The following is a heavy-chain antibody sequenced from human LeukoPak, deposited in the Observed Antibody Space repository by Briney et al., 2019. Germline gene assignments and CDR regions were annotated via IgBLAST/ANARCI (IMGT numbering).Heavy chain of an antibody. CDR1: GGSFSCYY. Sequence: SETLSLTCAVYGGSFSCYYWSWIRQPPGKGLDWMGEINHRGSTNYNPSLKSRVTISVDTSKNQFSLKLSSVTAADTAVYYCARGPRGGERLYPLPQYNAHQYYYYGMDVWGQGTTVTVSS. CDR2: INHRGST. D-gene: IGHD2-2*02. CDR3: ARGPRGGERLYPLPQYNAHQYYYYGMDV. V-gene: IGHV4-34*01. J-gene: IGHJ6*02.